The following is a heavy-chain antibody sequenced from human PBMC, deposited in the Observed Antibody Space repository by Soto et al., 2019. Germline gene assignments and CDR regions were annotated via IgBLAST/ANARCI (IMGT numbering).Heavy chain of an antibody. CDR1: GGSISSGGYY. J-gene: IGHJ6*02. Sequence: SETLSLTCTVSGGSISSGGYYWSWIRQHPGKGLEWIGYIYYSGSTYYNPSLKSRVTISVDTSKNQFSLKLSSVTAADTAVYYCARDLRPRYCSSTSCKHYYYGMDVWGQGTPVTVS. V-gene: IGHV4-31*03. D-gene: IGHD2-2*01. CDR2: IYYSGST. CDR3: ARDLRPRYCSSTSCKHYYYGMDV.